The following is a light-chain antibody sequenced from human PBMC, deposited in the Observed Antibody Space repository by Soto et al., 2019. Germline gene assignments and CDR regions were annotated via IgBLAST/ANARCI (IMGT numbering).Light chain of an antibody. CDR1: LSVSSIY. CDR2: GAS. V-gene: IGKV3-20*01. CDR3: QQRHMWPIT. Sequence: EIVLTQSPGTLSLSPGERATLSCRASLSVSSIYLAWYQQKPGQAPRLLIYGASSRATGIPDRFSGSGPGTDFTLTISRLEPEDFAVYYCQQRHMWPITFGQGTRLEI. J-gene: IGKJ5*01.